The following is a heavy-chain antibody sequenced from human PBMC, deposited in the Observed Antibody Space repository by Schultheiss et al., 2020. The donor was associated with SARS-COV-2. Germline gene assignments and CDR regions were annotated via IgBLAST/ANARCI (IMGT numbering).Heavy chain of an antibody. CDR3: AREAYGGNPPTLRNWFDP. V-gene: IGHV4-31*03. J-gene: IGHJ5*02. D-gene: IGHD4-23*01. Sequence: SETLSLTCTVSGGSISSSSYYWGWIRQPPGKGLEWIGYIYYSGSTYYNPSLKSRVTISVDTSKNQFSLKLSSVTAADTAVYYCAREAYGGNPPTLRNWFDPWGQGTLVTVSS. CDR2: IYYSGST. CDR1: GGSISSSSYY.